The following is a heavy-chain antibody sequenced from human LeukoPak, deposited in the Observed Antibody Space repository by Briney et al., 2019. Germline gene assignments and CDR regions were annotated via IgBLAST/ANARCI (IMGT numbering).Heavy chain of an antibody. CDR3: ARDYDFWSGYKIGY. V-gene: IGHV3-23*01. D-gene: IGHD3-3*01. Sequence: GGSLRLSCVASGLTFSSHAMTWVRQTPGKGLEWVSGVTGSGGTTYYAESVKGRFTISRDNAKNSLYLQMNSLRAEDTAVYYCARDYDFWSGYKIGYWGQGTLVTVSS. J-gene: IGHJ4*02. CDR1: GLTFSSHA. CDR2: VTGSGGTT.